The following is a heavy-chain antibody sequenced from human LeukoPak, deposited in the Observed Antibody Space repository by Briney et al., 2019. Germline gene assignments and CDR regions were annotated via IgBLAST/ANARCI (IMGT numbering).Heavy chain of an antibody. CDR2: IRYDGSTK. V-gene: IGHV3-30*02. D-gene: IGHD2-2*02. CDR3: AKGYCTGTSCYTGLDY. CDR1: GFTFSTYG. Sequence: GGSLRLSCAASGFTFSTYGMHWVRQAPGKGLEWVAFIRYDGSTKYYADSVKGRFTISRDNSKNTLYLQMNSLSAEDTALYFCAKGYCTGTSCYTGLDYWGQGTLVTVSS. J-gene: IGHJ4*02.